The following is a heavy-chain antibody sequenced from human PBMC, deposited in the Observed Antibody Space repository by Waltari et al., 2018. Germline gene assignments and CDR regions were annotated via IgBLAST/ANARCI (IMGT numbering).Heavy chain of an antibody. D-gene: IGHD2-15*01. J-gene: IGHJ4*02. Sequence: QLKLQESGPGLVKPPGTLLLTCGVSGESVSSPYLWNWVRQPPGKGLEWIGQVHGSGRTNYNPSFASRVTVSLDTSNNHFSLRVTSATAADTAVYYCARDRGRGLYLDSWGPGTLVTVSP. V-gene: IGHV4-4*03. CDR3: ARDRGRGLYLDS. CDR1: GESVSSPYL. CDR2: VHGSGRT.